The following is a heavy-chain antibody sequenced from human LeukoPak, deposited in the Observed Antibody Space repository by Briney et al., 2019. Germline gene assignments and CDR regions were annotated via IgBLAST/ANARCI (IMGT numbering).Heavy chain of an antibody. CDR2: IWYDGSNK. J-gene: IGHJ6*02. Sequence: PGGSLRLSCAASGFTFSSYGMHWVRQAPGKGLEWVAVIWYDGSNKYYADSVKGRFTISRDNSKNTLYLQMNSLRAEGTAVYYCAREALRSPYYYGMDVWGQGTTVTVSS. D-gene: IGHD4-17*01. CDR1: GFTFSSYG. CDR3: AREALRSPYYYGMDV. V-gene: IGHV3-33*01.